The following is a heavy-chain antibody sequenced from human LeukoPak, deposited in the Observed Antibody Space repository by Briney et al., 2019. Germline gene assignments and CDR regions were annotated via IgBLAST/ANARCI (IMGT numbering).Heavy chain of an antibody. CDR2: INPSGGSA. CDR3: ARVFTPGRFDY. Sequence: ASVKVSCKASGYSFTSYYMHWVRQAPGQGLEWMGIINPSGGSASYAQKFQGRVTMASDTSTSTVYMEVSSLRSEDTAVYYCARVFTPGRFDYWGQGTLVTVS. J-gene: IGHJ4*02. V-gene: IGHV1-46*01. CDR1: GYSFTSYY.